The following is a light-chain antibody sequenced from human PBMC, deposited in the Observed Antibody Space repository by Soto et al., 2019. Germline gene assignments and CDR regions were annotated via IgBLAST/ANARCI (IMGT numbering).Light chain of an antibody. CDR3: QQRNNWPS. CDR1: QSLNSH. J-gene: IGKJ4*01. CDR2: DAS. V-gene: IGKV3-11*01. Sequence: EIVLTQSPATLSLSPGERATLSCRASQSLNSHLAWYQHKPGQAPRLLIYDASTTAAGIPARFTGSGSGTDFTLTISSLEPEDSAVYYCQQRNNWPSFGGGSKLEI.